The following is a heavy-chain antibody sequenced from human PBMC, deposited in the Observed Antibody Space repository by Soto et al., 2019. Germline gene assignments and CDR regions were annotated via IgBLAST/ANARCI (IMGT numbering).Heavy chain of an antibody. D-gene: IGHD2-2*01. CDR2: INPSGGST. V-gene: IGHV1-46*01. J-gene: IGHJ6*02. CDR3: ARLGGCSSTSCYGWGRYYYYGMDV. CDR1: GYTFTSYY. Sequence: ASVKVSCKASGYTFTSYYMHWVRQAPGQGLEWMGIINPSGGSTSYAQKFQGRVTMTRDTSTSTVYMELSSLRSEDTAMYYCARLGGCSSTSCYGWGRYYYYGMDVWGQGTTVTVSS.